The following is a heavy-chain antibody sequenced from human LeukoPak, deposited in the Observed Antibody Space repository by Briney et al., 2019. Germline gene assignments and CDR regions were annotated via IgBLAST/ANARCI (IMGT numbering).Heavy chain of an antibody. CDR1: GFTFSTYW. D-gene: IGHD1-26*01. J-gene: IGHJ4*02. CDR3: ARHTGTYFNY. Sequence: GRSLRLACAASGFTFSTYWMTWLRQPPGKGLEWVANIKQDGSETYHVDSVKGRFTISRDNAKNSLYLQMNSLRAEDTAVYYCARHTGTYFNYWGQGTLVTVSS. CDR2: IKQDGSET. V-gene: IGHV3-7*01.